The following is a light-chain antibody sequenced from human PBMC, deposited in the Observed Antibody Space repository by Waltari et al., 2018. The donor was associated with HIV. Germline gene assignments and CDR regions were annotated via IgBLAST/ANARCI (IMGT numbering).Light chain of an antibody. CDR2: EGI. CDR3: CSYAGSSNWV. J-gene: IGLJ3*02. CDR1: RSHVGCYNI. V-gene: IGLV2-23*01. Sequence: QSALTQPAAASGSPGQPITLSCSASRSHVGCYNIFSWYQLHPGKAPTLMIYEGINRPSGISNRFSGSKSGNTASLTISGLQAEDEADYYCCSYAGSSNWVFGGGTKLTVL.